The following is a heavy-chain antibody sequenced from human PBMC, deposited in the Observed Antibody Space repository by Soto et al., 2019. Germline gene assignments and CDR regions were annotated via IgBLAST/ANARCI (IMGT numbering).Heavy chain of an antibody. CDR1: GFTFDDYA. D-gene: IGHD3-10*01. CDR2: ISWNSGSI. Sequence: DVQLVESGGGLVQPGRSLRLSCAASGFTFDDYAMHWVRQAPGKGLEWVSGISWNSGSIGYADSVKGRFTISRDNAKNSLYLQMNSLRAEDTALYYCAKDPTYGSGVNNYFDYWGQGTLVTVSS. V-gene: IGHV3-9*01. CDR3: AKDPTYGSGVNNYFDY. J-gene: IGHJ4*02.